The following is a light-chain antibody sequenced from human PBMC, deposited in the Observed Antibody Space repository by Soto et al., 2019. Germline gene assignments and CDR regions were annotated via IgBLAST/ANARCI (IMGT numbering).Light chain of an antibody. V-gene: IGKV3-15*01. CDR1: QSVSSN. CDR3: QQYNNYAFT. Sequence: EVVMTQSPATLSLSPGERATLSCRASQSVSSNLAWYQQKPGQAPRLLIYGASTRATVIPARFSGSGSGTEFTLSISSLQSEDFAVYYCQQYNNYAFTFGPGTKVDFK. CDR2: GAS. J-gene: IGKJ3*01.